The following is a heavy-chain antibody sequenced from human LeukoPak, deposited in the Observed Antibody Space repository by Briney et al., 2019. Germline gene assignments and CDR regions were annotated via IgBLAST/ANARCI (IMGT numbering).Heavy chain of an antibody. D-gene: IGHD1-14*01. CDR3: ARHPTLRYGPSYSFDY. CDR1: GGSISSNSYY. V-gene: IGHV4-39*01. CDR2: IYYSGST. Sequence: SETLSLTCTVSGGSISSNSYYWGWIRQPPGKGLEWIVSIYYSGSTYYNPSLKSRVTISVDTSKNQLSLKLSSVTAADTAVYYCARHPTLRYGPSYSFDYWGQGTLVTVSS. J-gene: IGHJ4*02.